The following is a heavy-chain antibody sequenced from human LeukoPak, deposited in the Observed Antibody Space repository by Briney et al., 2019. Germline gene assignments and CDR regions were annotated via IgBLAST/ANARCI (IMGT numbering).Heavy chain of an antibody. J-gene: IGHJ4*02. V-gene: IGHV3-53*01. D-gene: IGHD3-16*01. CDR2: IYIGGST. CDR3: ARVPGWKGEYYFDY. Sequence: GGSLRLSCAASGFNVNNNYMSWVRQAPGEGPEWVSVIYIGGSTDYADSVKGRFTISRDDSKNTVYLQMNSLRAEDTAVYYCARVPGWKGEYYFDYWGQGTLVTVSS. CDR1: GFNVNNNY.